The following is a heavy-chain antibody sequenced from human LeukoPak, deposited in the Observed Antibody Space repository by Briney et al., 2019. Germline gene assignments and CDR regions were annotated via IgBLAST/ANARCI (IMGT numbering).Heavy chain of an antibody. CDR3: ARTYYDFWSGSGEAFDI. J-gene: IGHJ3*02. CDR1: GFTFSSYS. Sequence: PGGSLRLSCAASGFTFSSYSMNWVRQAPGKGLEWVSSISSSSSYIYYADSVKGRFTISRDNAKNSLYLQMNSLRAEDTAVYYCARTYYDFWSGSGEAFDIWGQGTMVTDSS. D-gene: IGHD3-3*01. V-gene: IGHV3-21*01. CDR2: ISSSSSYI.